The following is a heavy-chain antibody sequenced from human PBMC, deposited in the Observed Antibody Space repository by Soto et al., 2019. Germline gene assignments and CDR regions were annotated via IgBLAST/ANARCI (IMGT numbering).Heavy chain of an antibody. CDR1: GYTFTSYG. D-gene: IGHD3-3*01. CDR3: ARDAEYYDFWSGYYPDY. CDR2: ISAYNGNT. Sequence: QVQLVQSGAEVKKPGASVKVSCKASGYTFTSYGISWVRQAPGQGLEWMGWISAYNGNTNYAQKLQGRVTMTTDTSTSTAYMELRSRRSDDTAVYYCARDAEYYDFWSGYYPDYWGQGTLVTVSS. V-gene: IGHV1-18*01. J-gene: IGHJ4*02.